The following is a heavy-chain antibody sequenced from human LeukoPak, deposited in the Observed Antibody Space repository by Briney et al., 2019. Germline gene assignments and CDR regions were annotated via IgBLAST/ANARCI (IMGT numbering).Heavy chain of an antibody. CDR1: GFTFSSYG. V-gene: IGHV3-30*02. J-gene: IGHJ4*02. Sequence: GGSLRLSCAASGFTFSSYGMHWVRQAPGKGLEWVAFIRYDGSNKYYADSVKGRFTITRDNSKNTLYLQMNSLRAEDTAVYYCAKGRGWLQFFDYRGQGTLVTVSS. CDR2: IRYDGSNK. CDR3: AKGRGWLQFFDY. D-gene: IGHD5-24*01.